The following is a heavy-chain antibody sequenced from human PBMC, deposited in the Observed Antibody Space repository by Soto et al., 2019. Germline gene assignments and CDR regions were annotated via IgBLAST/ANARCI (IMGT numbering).Heavy chain of an antibody. Sequence: QVQLVQSGAEVKKPGSSVKVSCKVSGGTFSTYPINWVRQAPGQGLEFMGGIIPKFGTTNYAQKFRGIVTITADESTSTAYMELNNLQSEDTAVYYCARGAWNSTGWYIWFDPWGQGTLVTVSS. V-gene: IGHV1-69*01. CDR3: ARGAWNSTGWYIWFDP. CDR1: GGTFSTYP. J-gene: IGHJ5*02. CDR2: IIPKFGTT. D-gene: IGHD6-19*01.